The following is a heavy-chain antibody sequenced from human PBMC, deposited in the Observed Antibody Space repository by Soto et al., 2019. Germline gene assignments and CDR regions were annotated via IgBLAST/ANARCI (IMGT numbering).Heavy chain of an antibody. J-gene: IGHJ4*02. V-gene: IGHV4-59*01. CDR2: IYYSGST. Sequence: SETLSLTCTVSGGSISSYYWSWIRQPPGKGLEWIGYIYYSGSTNYNPSLKSRVTISVDTSKNQFSLKLSSVTAADTAVYYCAREVSLNDFWSGYYRVIDYWGQGTLVTVS. CDR3: AREVSLNDFWSGYYRVIDY. CDR1: GGSISSYY. D-gene: IGHD3-3*01.